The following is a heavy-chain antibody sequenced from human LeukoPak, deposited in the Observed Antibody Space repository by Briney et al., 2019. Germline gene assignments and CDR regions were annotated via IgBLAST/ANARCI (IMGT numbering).Heavy chain of an antibody. CDR1: GFTFSSYA. J-gene: IGHJ6*03. D-gene: IGHD2-15*01. V-gene: IGHV3-30*04. CDR2: ISYDGSNK. CDR3: AKNGDRGAYCTGGTCYPYFYYYMDV. Sequence: GGSLRLSCAASGFTFSSYAMHWVRQAPGKGLEWVAVISYDGSNKYYADSVKGRFTISRDNSKNTLYLQMNSLRAEDTAIYYCAKNGDRGAYCTGGTCYPYFYYYMDVWGKGTTVIVSS.